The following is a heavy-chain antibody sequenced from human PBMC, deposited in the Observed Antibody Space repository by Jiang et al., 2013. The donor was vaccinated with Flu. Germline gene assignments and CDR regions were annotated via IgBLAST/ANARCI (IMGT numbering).Heavy chain of an antibody. CDR3: AREGYSISNWFDP. CDR2: SITVGAP. CDR1: GGSVSSGSYY. D-gene: IGHD3-3*02. J-gene: IGHJ5*02. Sequence: TCTVSGGSVSSGSYYWSWIRQPPGRDWSGLGISITVGAPNYNPSLKSRVTISVDTSKNRFSLKLSSVTAADTAVYYCAREGYSISNWFDPWGQGTLVTVSS. V-gene: IGHV4-61*01.